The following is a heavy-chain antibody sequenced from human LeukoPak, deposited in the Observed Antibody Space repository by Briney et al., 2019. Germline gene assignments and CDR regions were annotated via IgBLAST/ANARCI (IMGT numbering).Heavy chain of an antibody. J-gene: IGHJ3*02. D-gene: IGHD3-22*01. CDR2: INPNSGGT. CDR3: ARDLYGYDSSGYYYSDAFDI. CDR1: GYTFTGYY. V-gene: IGHV1-2*04. Sequence: ASVKVSCKASGYTFTGYYMHWVRQAPEQGLEWMGWINPNSGGTNYAQKFQGWVTMTRDTSISTAYMELSRLRSDDTAVYYCARDLYGYDSSGYYYSDAFDIWGQGTMVTVSS.